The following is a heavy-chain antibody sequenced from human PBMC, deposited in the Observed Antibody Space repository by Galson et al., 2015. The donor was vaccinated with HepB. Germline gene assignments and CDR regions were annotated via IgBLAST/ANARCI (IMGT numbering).Heavy chain of an antibody. CDR2: IYPGDSDT. CDR3: ARLESTVHALDWFDP. V-gene: IGHV5-51*01. J-gene: IGHJ5*02. CDR1: GYSFTSYW. D-gene: IGHD5/OR15-5a*01. Sequence: QSGAEVKKPGESLKISCKGSGYSFTSYWIGWVRQMPGKGLEWMGIIYPGDSDTRYSPSFQGQVTISADKSISTAYLQWSSLKASDTAMYYCARLESTVHALDWFDPWGQGTLVTVSS.